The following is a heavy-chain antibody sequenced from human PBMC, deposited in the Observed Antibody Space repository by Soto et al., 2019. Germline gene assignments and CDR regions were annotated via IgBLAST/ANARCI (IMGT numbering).Heavy chain of an antibody. Sequence: TSETLSLTCTVSGGSISSYYWSWIRQPPGKGLEWIGYIYYSGSTNYNPSLKSRVTISVDTSKNQFSLKLSSVTAADTAVYYCARGNYDFWSGYYYYYYGMDVWGQGTTVTVSS. CDR1: GGSISSYY. CDR2: IYYSGST. D-gene: IGHD3-3*01. CDR3: ARGNYDFWSGYYYYYYGMDV. J-gene: IGHJ6*02. V-gene: IGHV4-59*01.